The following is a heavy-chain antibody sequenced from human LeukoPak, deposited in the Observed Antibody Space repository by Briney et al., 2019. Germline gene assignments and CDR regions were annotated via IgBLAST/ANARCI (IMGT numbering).Heavy chain of an antibody. J-gene: IGHJ4*02. D-gene: IGHD3-9*01. V-gene: IGHV4-4*02. CDR3: ASSSIDLYDILTGYNFDY. CDR1: GGSISSSNW. CDR2: IYHSGST. Sequence: PSETLSLTCAVSGGSISSSNWWSWVRQPPGKGLEWIGEIYHSGSTNYNPSLKSRVTISVDKSKNQFSLKLSSVTAADTAVYYCASSSIDLYDILTGYNFDYWGQETLVTVSS.